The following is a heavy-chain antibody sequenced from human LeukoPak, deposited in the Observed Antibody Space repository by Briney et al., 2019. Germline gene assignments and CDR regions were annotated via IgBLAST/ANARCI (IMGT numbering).Heavy chain of an antibody. CDR2: ISSSSSPI. Sequence: GGSLRLSCAASGFTFSNYIMNWVRQAPGKGLEWLSYISSSSSPIYYADSVKGRFTISRDNAKNSLYLQMNSLRDEDTGVYYCARVNWNDVGSFDYWGQGTLVTVSS. J-gene: IGHJ4*02. CDR3: ARVNWNDVGSFDY. V-gene: IGHV3-48*02. D-gene: IGHD1-20*01. CDR1: GFTFSNYI.